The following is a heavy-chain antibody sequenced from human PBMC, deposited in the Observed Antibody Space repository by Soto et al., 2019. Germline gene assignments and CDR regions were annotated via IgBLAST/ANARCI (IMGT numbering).Heavy chain of an antibody. CDR2: VNNGGTA. CDR1: GDSISSGGHY. Sequence: PSETLSLTCTVSGDSISSGGHYWGWVRQPPGKGLEWIGSVNNGGTAYYSPSLNSRVTIAVDTSKNQFSLKLNSVTAADTAVYYCARRSYDGSGYYYVDSWGQG. CDR3: ARRSYDGSGYYYVDS. J-gene: IGHJ4*02. D-gene: IGHD3-22*01. V-gene: IGHV4-39*01.